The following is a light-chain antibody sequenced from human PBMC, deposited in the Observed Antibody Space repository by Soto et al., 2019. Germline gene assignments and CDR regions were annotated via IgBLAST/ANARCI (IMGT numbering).Light chain of an antibody. CDR2: EVS. J-gene: IGLJ2*01. Sequence: QSALTQPPSASGSPGQSVTISCTGTSSDVGGYNYVSWYQQHPGKAPKLMIYEVSKRPSGVPVRFSGSKSGNTASLTVSGLQAEDEADYYCSSYAGSIEGVVFGGGTKLTVL. CDR1: SSDVGGYNY. V-gene: IGLV2-8*01. CDR3: SSYAGSIEGVV.